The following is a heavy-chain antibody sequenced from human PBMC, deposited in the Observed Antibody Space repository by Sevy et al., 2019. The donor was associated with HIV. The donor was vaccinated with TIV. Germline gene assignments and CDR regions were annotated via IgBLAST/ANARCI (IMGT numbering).Heavy chain of an antibody. CDR1: GFSFDSYG. V-gene: IGHV3-23*01. Sequence: GGSLRLSCAVSGFSFDSYGMTWVRQAPGKGLEWVSGISGSGSRTYYADSVKGRFIISRDNSKNTLDLQMNSLRNEDTAIYYLAKGGGGHYDPDEIGYYFYYYNMDVWGKGTTVTVSS. CDR3: AKGGGGHYDPDEIGYYFYYYNMDV. D-gene: IGHD3-22*01. CDR2: ISGSGSRT. J-gene: IGHJ6*03.